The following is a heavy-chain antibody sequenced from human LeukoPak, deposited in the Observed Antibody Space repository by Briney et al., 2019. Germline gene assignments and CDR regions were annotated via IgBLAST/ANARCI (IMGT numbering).Heavy chain of an antibody. CDR2: IYYSGST. CDR3: ARVVPAANDAFDI. V-gene: IGHV4-30-4*01. D-gene: IGHD2-2*01. CDR1: GGSISSGDYY. Sequence: SETLSLTCTVSGGSISSGDYYWSWIRQPPGKGLEWIGYIYYSGSTYYNPPLKSRVAISVDTSKNQFSLKLNSVTAADTAVYYCARVVPAANDAFDIWGQGTMVTVSS. J-gene: IGHJ3*02.